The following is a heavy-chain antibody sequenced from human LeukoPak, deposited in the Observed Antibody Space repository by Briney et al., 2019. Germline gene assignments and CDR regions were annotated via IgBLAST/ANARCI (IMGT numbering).Heavy chain of an antibody. Sequence: ASETLSLTCAVYGGSFCGYYWSWTRQPPGKGLEWIGEINHSGSTNYNPSLKSRVTISVDTSKNQFSLKLSSVTAADTAVYYCARSPYLQYYYGSGSYYYYIDVWGKGTTVTVSS. CDR3: ARSPYLQYYYGSGSYYYYIDV. D-gene: IGHD3-10*01. CDR2: INHSGST. J-gene: IGHJ6*03. V-gene: IGHV4-34*01. CDR1: GGSFCGYY.